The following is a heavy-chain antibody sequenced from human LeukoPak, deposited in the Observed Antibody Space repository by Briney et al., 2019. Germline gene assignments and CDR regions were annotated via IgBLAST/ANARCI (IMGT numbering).Heavy chain of an antibody. J-gene: IGHJ4*02. D-gene: IGHD2-15*01. CDR3: ATLRQRYCSGGSCYTSGSSDY. Sequence: GGSLRLSCAASGFTFSSYAMSWVRQAPGKGLEWVSAISGSGGSTYYADSVKGRFTISRDNSKNTLYLQMNSLRAEDTAVYYCATLRQRYCSGGSCYTSGSSDYWGQGTLVTVSS. CDR2: ISGSGGST. V-gene: IGHV3-23*01. CDR1: GFTFSSYA.